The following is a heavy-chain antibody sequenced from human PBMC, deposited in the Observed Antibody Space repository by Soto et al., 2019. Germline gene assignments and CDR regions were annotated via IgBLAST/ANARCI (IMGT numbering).Heavy chain of an antibody. Sequence: EVQLVESGGGLVQPGGSLRLSCAASGLTFSSYWMHWVRQAPGKGLVWVSRISTEGSVTTYADSVKGRFTISRDNAKNTLYLQMNSLRTEDTAVYYCARAPYSSGWWGFDYWGQGTRVTVSS. CDR1: GLTFSSYW. V-gene: IGHV3-74*01. J-gene: IGHJ4*02. CDR2: ISTEGSVT. CDR3: ARAPYSSGWWGFDY. D-gene: IGHD6-19*01.